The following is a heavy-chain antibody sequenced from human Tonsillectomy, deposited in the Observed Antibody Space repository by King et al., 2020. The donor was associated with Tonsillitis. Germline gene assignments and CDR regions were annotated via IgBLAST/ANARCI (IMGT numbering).Heavy chain of an antibody. CDR1: GFSLSNGRMG. Sequence: TLKESGPVLVKPTETLTLTCTVSGFSLSNGRMGVSWIRQPPGKALEWLAHIFSNCEKSYNTSLKSRLTISKATSKNQMVLTMTDMDPVDTATYYCARRYNWFDPWGQGTLVTVSS. V-gene: IGHV2-26*01. CDR2: IFSNCEK. J-gene: IGHJ5*02. CDR3: ARRYNWFDP.